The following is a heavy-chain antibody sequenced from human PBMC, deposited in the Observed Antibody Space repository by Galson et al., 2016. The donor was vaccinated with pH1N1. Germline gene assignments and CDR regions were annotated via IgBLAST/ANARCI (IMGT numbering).Heavy chain of an antibody. V-gene: IGHV4-31*11. D-gene: IGHD7-27*01. CDR1: DYPLTGGGTS. CDR3: ARGYREKLGTGTNGYFSMDD. CDR2: ISHSGST. Sequence: TLSLTCVVSDYPLTGGGTSWAWIRQSPGKGLEWIGDISHSGSTSRNPPPKSRLTLSVDTANNQFSLTHISVTAADTAVYYCARGYREKLGTGTNGYFSMDDWGPGTTVTVSS. J-gene: IGHJ6*02.